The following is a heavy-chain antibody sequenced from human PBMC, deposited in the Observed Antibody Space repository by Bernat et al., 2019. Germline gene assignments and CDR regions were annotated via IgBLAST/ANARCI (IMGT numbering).Heavy chain of an antibody. CDR1: GFPFSTYA. V-gene: IGHV3-NL1*01. Sequence: QVQLVESGGGVVQPGRSLRLSCVASGFPFSTYAIHWVRQAPGKGLEWVTIIYGGGSTYYADSVKGRFTISRDNSKNTLYLQMNSLRAEDTAVYFCARDAGDIWGQGTMVTVSS. J-gene: IGHJ3*02. CDR2: IYGGGST. CDR3: ARDAGDI.